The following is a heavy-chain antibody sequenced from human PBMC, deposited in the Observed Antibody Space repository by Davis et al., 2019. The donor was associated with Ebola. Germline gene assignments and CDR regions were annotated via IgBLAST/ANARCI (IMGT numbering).Heavy chain of an antibody. J-gene: IGHJ6*02. V-gene: IGHV3-30*18. D-gene: IGHD2-2*01. CDR2: ISDDGSYK. CDR3: AKDRCSSRRCQDFYYGMDV. Sequence: PGGSLRLSCAASGFTFNSYGMHWVRQAPGKGLEWLAVISDDGSYKYYGDSVEGRFTISRDNSKEALYLQLNSLRAEDTAVYYCAKDRCSSRRCQDFYYGMDVWGQGTTVTVSS. CDR1: GFTFNSYG.